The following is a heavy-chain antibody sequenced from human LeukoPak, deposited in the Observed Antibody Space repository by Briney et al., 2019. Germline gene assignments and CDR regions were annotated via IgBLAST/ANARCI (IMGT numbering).Heavy chain of an antibody. V-gene: IGHV1-69*02. CDR1: GGTFSSYT. Sequence: ASVKVSCTASGGTFSSYTISWVRQAPGQGLEWMGRIIPILGIANYAQKFQGRVTITADKSTSTAYMELSSLRSEDTAVYYCVGLDYDILTGSRNHHRNDAFDIWGQGTMVTVSS. CDR2: IIPILGIA. J-gene: IGHJ3*02. CDR3: VGLDYDILTGSRNHHRNDAFDI. D-gene: IGHD3-9*01.